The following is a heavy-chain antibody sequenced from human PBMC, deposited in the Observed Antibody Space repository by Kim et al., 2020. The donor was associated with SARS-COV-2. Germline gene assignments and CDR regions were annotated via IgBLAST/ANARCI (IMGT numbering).Heavy chain of an antibody. J-gene: IGHJ6*02. Sequence: ASVKVSCKASGYTFTSYGISWVRQAPGQGLEWMGWISAYNGNTNYAQKLQGRVTITTDTSTSTAYMELRSLRSDDTAVYYCARDTLGWFLFRSLNYYCYVRDVWGQGTTVTVSS. CDR2: ISAYNGNT. V-gene: IGHV1-18*01. CDR1: GYTFTSYG. CDR3: ARDTLGWFLFRSLNYYCYVRDV. D-gene: IGHD3-9*01.